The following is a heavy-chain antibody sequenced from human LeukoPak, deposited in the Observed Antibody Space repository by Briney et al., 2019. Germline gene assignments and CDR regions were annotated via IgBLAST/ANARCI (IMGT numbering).Heavy chain of an antibody. J-gene: IGHJ4*02. CDR2: ISTSGDST. D-gene: IGHD3-16*01. CDR1: GFTFSSYA. V-gene: IGHV3-23*01. CDR3: AKLGLGLYYFDY. Sequence: GGSLRLSCAASGFTFSSYAMSWVRQAPGKGLEWVSVISTSGDSTYYADSVKGRFTISRDNSKNTLYLQMNSLRAEDSAVYYCAKLGLGLYYFDYWGQGTLVTVSS.